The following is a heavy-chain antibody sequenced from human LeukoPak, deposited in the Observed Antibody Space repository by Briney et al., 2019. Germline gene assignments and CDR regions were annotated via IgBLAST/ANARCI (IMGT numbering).Heavy chain of an antibody. CDR1: GVTFSSYA. CDR3: ARVATVAVSDY. CDR2: IIPIFGTA. Sequence: GASVKVSCKASGVTFSSYAISWVRQAPGQGLEWMGGIIPIFGTANYAQKFQGRVTITADKSTSTAYMELSSLRSEDTAVYYCARVATVAVSDYWGQGTLVTVSS. V-gene: IGHV1-69*06. J-gene: IGHJ4*02. D-gene: IGHD6-19*01.